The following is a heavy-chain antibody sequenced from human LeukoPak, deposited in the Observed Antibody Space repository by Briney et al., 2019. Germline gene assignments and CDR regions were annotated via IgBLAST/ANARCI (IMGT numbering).Heavy chain of an antibody. V-gene: IGHV4-61*02. Sequence: PSETLSLTCTVSGGSISSGSYYWSWIRQPAGKGLEWIGRIYTSGSTNYNPSLKSRVTISVDTSKNQFSLKLSSVTAADTAVYYCARGRPGLDAFDIWGQGTMVTVSS. J-gene: IGHJ3*02. D-gene: IGHD1-1*01. CDR1: GGSISSGSYY. CDR3: ARGRPGLDAFDI. CDR2: IYTSGST.